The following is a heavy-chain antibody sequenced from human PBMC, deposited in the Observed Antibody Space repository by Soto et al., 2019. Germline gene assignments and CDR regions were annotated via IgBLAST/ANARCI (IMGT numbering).Heavy chain of an antibody. Sequence: QVQLVESGGGVVQPGRSLRLSCAASGFTFSSYGMHWVRQAPGKGLEWVAVISYDGSNKYYADSVKGRFTISRDNSKNTMNLQMNSLRAEDTVVYYCARDTVAPAHYYYYYGMDVWGQGTTVTVSS. CDR3: ARDTVAPAHYYYYYGMDV. CDR1: GFTFSSYG. V-gene: IGHV3-30*03. CDR2: ISYDGSNK. D-gene: IGHD6-19*01. J-gene: IGHJ6*02.